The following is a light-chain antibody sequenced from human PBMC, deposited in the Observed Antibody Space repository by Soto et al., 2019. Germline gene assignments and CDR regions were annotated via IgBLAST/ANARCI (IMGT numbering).Light chain of an antibody. J-gene: IGKJ1*01. Sequence: EIVLTQSPGTLSLSPGERATLSCRASQSVSSSYLAWYQQKPGQAPRLLIYGASSRATGIPDRFSGSGSGTDFTLTISRLEPQDLGVYYCLQYNYWPWTFGQGTKVDIK. V-gene: IGKV3-20*01. CDR1: QSVSSSY. CDR2: GAS. CDR3: LQYNYWPWT.